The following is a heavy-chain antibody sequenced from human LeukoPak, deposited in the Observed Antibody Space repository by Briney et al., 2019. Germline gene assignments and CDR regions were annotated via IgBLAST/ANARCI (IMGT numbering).Heavy chain of an antibody. CDR1: GGSLGSYF. CDR2: IYSSGYT. Sequence: SETLSLTCTVSGGSLGSYFWSWIRQSPGKGLEGIGYIYSSGYTDYNPSLRRRFTISAATFTNHYSLRLRSVTAADTALYYCARHHGSWTDWYFDLWGRGTLVIVSP. D-gene: IGHD6-13*01. CDR3: ARHHGSWTDWYFDL. J-gene: IGHJ2*01. V-gene: IGHV4-59*08.